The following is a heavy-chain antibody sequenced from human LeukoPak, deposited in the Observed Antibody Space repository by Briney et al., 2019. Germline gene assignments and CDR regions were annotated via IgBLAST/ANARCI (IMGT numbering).Heavy chain of an antibody. J-gene: IGHJ4*02. V-gene: IGHV3-48*04. CDR2: IGVSSGNT. CDR3: ARDYNYAFDN. D-gene: IGHD1-1*01. Sequence: GGSLRLSCAASGFTFSDYSMNWVRQAPGKGLEWISYIGVSSGNTKYADSVKGRFTISGDNAKSSLYLQMNSLRVEDTAVYYCARDYNYAFDNWGQGTLVTVSS. CDR1: GFTFSDYS.